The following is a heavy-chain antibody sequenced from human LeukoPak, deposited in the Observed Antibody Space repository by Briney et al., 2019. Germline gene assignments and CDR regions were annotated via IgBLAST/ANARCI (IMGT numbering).Heavy chain of an antibody. D-gene: IGHD3-9*01. J-gene: IGHJ6*03. CDR2: IYPGDSDT. CDR3: ARHAEVLTGESRLYYFYYMDV. V-gene: IGHV5-51*01. Sequence: GESLKISCKGSGYSFTSYWIGWVRQMPGKGLEWMGIIYPGDSDTRYSPSFQGQVTISADKSISTAYLQWSSLKASDTAMYYCARHAEVLTGESRLYYFYYMDVWGKGTTITVSS. CDR1: GYSFTSYW.